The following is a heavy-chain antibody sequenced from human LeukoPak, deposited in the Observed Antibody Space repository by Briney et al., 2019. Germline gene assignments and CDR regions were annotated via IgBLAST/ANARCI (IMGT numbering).Heavy chain of an antibody. Sequence: GASVKVSCKASGYTFTSYYMHWVPQAPGQGLEGMGIINPSGGSTSHAQKFQGRVTMTRGMSTSTVYMELSSLRSEDTAVYYCAREQGYSSSLDIWGQGTMVTVSS. D-gene: IGHD6-13*01. CDR3: AREQGYSSSLDI. V-gene: IGHV1-46*01. J-gene: IGHJ3*02. CDR2: INPSGGST. CDR1: GYTFTSYY.